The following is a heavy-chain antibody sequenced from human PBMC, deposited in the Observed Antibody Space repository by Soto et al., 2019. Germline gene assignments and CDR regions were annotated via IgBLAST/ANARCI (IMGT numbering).Heavy chain of an antibody. CDR3: ARACSSTSCYDVFDY. CDR1: GGSISSSY. Sequence: QVQLQESGPGLVKPSETLSLTCTVSGGSISSSYWSWIRQPAGKGLEWIGRIYASGSTNYNPSLKSRVTMSVDTSKNQISLKLRSVTAADTAVYYCARACSSTSCYDVFDYWGQGTLVTVSS. CDR2: IYASGST. V-gene: IGHV4-4*07. J-gene: IGHJ4*02. D-gene: IGHD2-2*01.